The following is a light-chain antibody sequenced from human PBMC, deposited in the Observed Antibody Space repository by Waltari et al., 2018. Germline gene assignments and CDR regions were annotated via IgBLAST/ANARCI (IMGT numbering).Light chain of an antibody. Sequence: QSALTQPASVSGSPGQSTTISCTGTHSSVGGYNSVSWYQQHPGKAPKLMIYDVSNRPSGVSNRFSGSKSGNTASLTISGLQAEDEADYYCSSYTSSSTLYVFGTGTKVTVL. CDR2: DVS. J-gene: IGLJ1*01. CDR1: HSSVGGYNS. CDR3: SSYTSSSTLYV. V-gene: IGLV2-14*03.